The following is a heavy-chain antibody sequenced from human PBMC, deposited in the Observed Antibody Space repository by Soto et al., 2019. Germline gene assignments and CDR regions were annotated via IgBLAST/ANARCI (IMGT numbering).Heavy chain of an antibody. CDR3: ARDPQSFYDSSGYPFDP. V-gene: IGHV1-18*01. D-gene: IGHD3-22*01. CDR1: GYTFTSYG. J-gene: IGHJ5*02. Sequence: ASVKVSGKASGYTFTSYGISWVRQAPGQGLEWMGWISAYNGNTNYAQKLQGRVTMTTDTSTSTAYMELRSLRSDDTAVYYCARDPQSFYDSSGYPFDPWGQGTLVTVSS. CDR2: ISAYNGNT.